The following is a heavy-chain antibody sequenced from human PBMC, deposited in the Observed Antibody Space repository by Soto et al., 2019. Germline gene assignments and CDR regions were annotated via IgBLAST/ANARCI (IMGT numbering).Heavy chain of an antibody. D-gene: IGHD4-17*01. CDR2: VYYRGRS. CDR3: VSQRTTVPTQAYFDY. CDR1: GGSVTNSSYY. J-gene: IGHJ4*02. Sequence: SETLSLTCTVSGGSVTNSSYYWGWICQSPGKGLEWIGSVYYRGRSYSKSSVKSRVTISVDTSKNRFSLSLNSVTASDTAVYFWVSQRTTVPTQAYFDYWGPGALVTVS. V-gene: IGHV4-39*01.